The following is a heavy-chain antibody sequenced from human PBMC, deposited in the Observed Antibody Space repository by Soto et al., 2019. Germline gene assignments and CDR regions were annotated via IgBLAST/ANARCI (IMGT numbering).Heavy chain of an antibody. CDR1: GYSFTSYD. Sequence: QVQLVQSGAEVKKPGASVKVSCKASGYSFTSYDINWVRQATGQGLEWMGWMNPNSGNTGYAQKFQGRVTMTRNTSISTDYMALSSLRSEDTAVYYCARASMGSSSEGFQHWGQRTLVTVST. CDR3: ARASMGSSSEGFQH. V-gene: IGHV1-8*01. J-gene: IGHJ1*01. CDR2: MNPNSGNT. D-gene: IGHD6-6*01.